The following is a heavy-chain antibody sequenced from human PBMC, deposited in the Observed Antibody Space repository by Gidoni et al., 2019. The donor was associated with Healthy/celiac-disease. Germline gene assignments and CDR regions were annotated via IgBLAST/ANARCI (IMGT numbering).Heavy chain of an antibody. V-gene: IGHV3-9*01. Sequence: EVQLVESGGGLLQPGRSLRLSCAASGFPFDDHAMHWVRQAPGKGLVWVSGISWNSGSIGYADSVKGRFTISRDNAKNSLYLQMNSLRAEDTALYYCAKSHYYDSSGYYWGQGTLVTVSS. D-gene: IGHD3-22*01. J-gene: IGHJ4*02. CDR1: GFPFDDHA. CDR3: AKSHYYDSSGYY. CDR2: ISWNSGSI.